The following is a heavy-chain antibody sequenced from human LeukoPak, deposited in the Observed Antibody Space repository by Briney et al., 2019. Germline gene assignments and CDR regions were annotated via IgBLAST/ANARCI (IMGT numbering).Heavy chain of an antibody. Sequence: PGRSLRLSCAASGFTFSSYAMHWVRQAPGKGLELVAVISYDGSNKYYADSVKGRFTISRDNSKNTLYLQMNSLRAEDTAVYYCARDYGSGSYTFDYWGQGTLVTVSS. D-gene: IGHD3-10*01. CDR3: ARDYGSGSYTFDY. CDR1: GFTFSSYA. CDR2: ISYDGSNK. V-gene: IGHV3-30-3*01. J-gene: IGHJ4*02.